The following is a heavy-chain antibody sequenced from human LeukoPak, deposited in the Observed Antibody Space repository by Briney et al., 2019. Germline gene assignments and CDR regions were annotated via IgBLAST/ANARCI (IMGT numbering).Heavy chain of an antibody. V-gene: IGHV4-34*01. Sequence: SETLSLTCGVFGGSFSGYYWSWIRQPPGKGLEWIGEINHSGSTNYNPSLKSRVTISVDTSKNQFSLKLSSVTAADTAVYYCASPLGDYWGQGTLVTVSS. D-gene: IGHD3-10*01. J-gene: IGHJ4*02. CDR1: GGSFSGYY. CDR2: INHSGST. CDR3: ASPLGDY.